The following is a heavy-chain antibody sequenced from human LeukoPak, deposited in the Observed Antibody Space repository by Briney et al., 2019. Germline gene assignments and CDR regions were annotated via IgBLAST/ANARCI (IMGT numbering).Heavy chain of an antibody. CDR1: GFTFSSYG. CDR2: IWFDGTRK. J-gene: IGHJ6*02. CDR3: ARSDRYDSSGYTLNYYYYGMDV. Sequence: PGRSLRLSCAGSGFTFSSYGMHWVRQAPGKGLEWVAVIWFDGTRKYFGESVKGRFTISRDNSKNTVILQMNSLRAEDTAVYYCARSDRYDSSGYTLNYYYYGMDVWGQGTTVTVSS. D-gene: IGHD3-22*01. V-gene: IGHV3-33*01.